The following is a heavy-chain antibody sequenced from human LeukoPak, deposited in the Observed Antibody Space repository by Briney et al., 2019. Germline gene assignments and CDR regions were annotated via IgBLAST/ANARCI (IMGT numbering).Heavy chain of an antibody. J-gene: IGHJ4*02. CDR1: GGSISSYY. CDR2: IYTSGST. D-gene: IGHD2-15*01. CDR3: ARVGGGYCSGGSCEYYFDY. V-gene: IGHV4-4*07. Sequence: SETLSLTCTVSGGSISSYYWSWIRQPAGKGLEWIGRIYTSGSTNYNPSLKSRVTMSVDTSKNQFSLKLSSVTAADTAVYYCARVGGGYCSGGSCEYYFDYWGRGTLVTVSS.